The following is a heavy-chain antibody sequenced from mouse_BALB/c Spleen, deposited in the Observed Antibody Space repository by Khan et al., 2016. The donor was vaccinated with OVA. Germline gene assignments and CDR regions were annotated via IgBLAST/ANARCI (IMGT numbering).Heavy chain of an antibody. Sequence: VQLQQSGAELARPGASVKMSCKTSGYTFTTYTLHWVKQRPGRSLEWIGYINPSTDYTNYNQKFKDKSTLTADKSSSTAYMQLSSLTSEDSAVYYWARSGQLGLRGGFTYWGQGTLVTVSA. CDR1: GYTFTTYT. V-gene: IGHV1-4*01. J-gene: IGHJ3*01. CDR3: ARSGQLGLRGGFTY. D-gene: IGHD3-2*01. CDR2: INPSTDYT.